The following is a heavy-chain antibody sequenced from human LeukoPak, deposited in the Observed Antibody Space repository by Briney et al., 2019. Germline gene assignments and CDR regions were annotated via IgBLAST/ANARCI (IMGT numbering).Heavy chain of an antibody. CDR2: IRNKVNSYST. D-gene: IGHD3-9*01. V-gene: IGHV3-72*01. CDR3: ARTRYYLDY. CDR1: GFTSSDHY. Sequence: GGSLRLSCAASGFTSSDHYMDWVRQAPGKGLEWVGRIRNKVNSYSTEYAASVKGRFTISRDDSKNSLYLQMNSLKTEDTAVYYCARTRYYLDYWGQGTIVTVSS. J-gene: IGHJ4*02.